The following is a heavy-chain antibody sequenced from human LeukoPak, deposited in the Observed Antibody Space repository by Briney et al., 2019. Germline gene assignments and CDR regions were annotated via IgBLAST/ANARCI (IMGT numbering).Heavy chain of an antibody. D-gene: IGHD7-27*01. J-gene: IGHJ5*02. CDR1: GGSISSYY. Sequence: SETLSLTCTVSGGSISSYYWSWIRQPPGKGLEWIGYIYYSGSTNYNPSLKSRVTISVDTSKNQFSLKLSSVTAADTAVYYCARDLGRHNWFDPWGQGTLVTVSS. V-gene: IGHV4-59*01. CDR2: IYYSGST. CDR3: ARDLGRHNWFDP.